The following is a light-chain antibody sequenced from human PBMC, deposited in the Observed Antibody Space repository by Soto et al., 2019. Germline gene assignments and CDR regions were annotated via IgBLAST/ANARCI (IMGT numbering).Light chain of an antibody. CDR3: CSYAVVSTYV. CDR2: EGS. J-gene: IGLJ1*01. Sequence: QSALTQPASVSGSPGQSITISCTGTSSDVGGYDLVSWYQQHPGKAPKLIIYEGSKRPSGISNRFSGSKSGNTASLTISGLQAEDEADYYCCSYAVVSTYVFGTGTTVTVL. CDR1: SSDVGGYDL. V-gene: IGLV2-23*01.